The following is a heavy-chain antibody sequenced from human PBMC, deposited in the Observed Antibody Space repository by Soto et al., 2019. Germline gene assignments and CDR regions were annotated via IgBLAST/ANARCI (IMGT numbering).Heavy chain of an antibody. Sequence: SVKVSCKASGGTFTNYMITWVRQAPGQGLEWVGRIIPIVNIANYAQTFEGRVTVTADKSTNTAYMEMRSLTSEDTAMYYCAIFDYYDSSSYLDFGPKWGQGTPVTVSS. CDR2: IIPIVNIA. J-gene: IGHJ4*02. CDR3: AIFDYYDSSSYLDFGPK. CDR1: GGTFTNYM. D-gene: IGHD3-22*01. V-gene: IGHV1-69*02.